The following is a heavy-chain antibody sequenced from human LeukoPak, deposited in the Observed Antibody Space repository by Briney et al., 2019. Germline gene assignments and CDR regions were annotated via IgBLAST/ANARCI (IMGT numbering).Heavy chain of an antibody. V-gene: IGHV3-11*04. Sequence: GGSLRLSCAASGFTFSDYYMSWIRQAPGKGLEWVSYISSSGSTIYYAGSVKGRFTISRDNAKNSLYLQMNSLRAEDTAVYYCARTVKSEGSSGYYMDVWGKGTTVTVSS. CDR2: ISSSGSTI. J-gene: IGHJ6*03. CDR3: ARTVKSEGSSGYYMDV. CDR1: GFTFSDYY.